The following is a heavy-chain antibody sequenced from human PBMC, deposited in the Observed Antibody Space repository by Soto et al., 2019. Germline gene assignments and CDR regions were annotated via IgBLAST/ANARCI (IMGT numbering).Heavy chain of an antibody. Sequence: QVQLVQSGAEVKKPGSSVKVSCKASGGTFSSYAISWVRQAPGKGLEWMGGIIPIFGTANYAQKFQGRVTITADESTSTAYMELSSLRSEDTAVYYCARDLNYDSSGYRRGDAFDIWGQGTMVTVSS. CDR2: IIPIFGTA. CDR1: GGTFSSYA. D-gene: IGHD3-22*01. J-gene: IGHJ3*02. V-gene: IGHV1-69*01. CDR3: ARDLNYDSSGYRRGDAFDI.